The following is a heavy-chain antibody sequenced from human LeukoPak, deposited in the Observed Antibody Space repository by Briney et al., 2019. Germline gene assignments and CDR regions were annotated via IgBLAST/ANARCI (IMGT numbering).Heavy chain of an antibody. D-gene: IGHD3-10*01. CDR2: ISSSSSYI. V-gene: IGHV3-21*01. CDR3: AKDSAFYYIDV. CDR1: GFTFRSYE. Sequence: PGGSLRLSCAASGFTFRSYEMNWVRQAPGKGLEWVSSISSSSSYIYYADSVKGRFTISRDNAKNSLYLQMNSLRAEDTAVYYCAKDSAFYYIDVWGKGTTVIISS. J-gene: IGHJ6*03.